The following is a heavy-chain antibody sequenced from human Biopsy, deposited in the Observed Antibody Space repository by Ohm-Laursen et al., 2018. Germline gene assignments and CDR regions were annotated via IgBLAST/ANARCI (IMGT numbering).Heavy chain of an antibody. CDR3: ALAAAQTVTQFDY. CDR1: GFTFSSYA. J-gene: IGHJ4*02. Sequence: SLRLSCAASGFTFSSYAMTWFRQAPGKGLEWVSTISGNSDIIYDTDSVKGRFTISRDNSKNTLYLQMNSLRADDTAVYYCALAAAQTVTQFDYWGQGTLGTVSS. CDR2: ISGNSDII. D-gene: IGHD4-17*01. V-gene: IGHV3-23*01.